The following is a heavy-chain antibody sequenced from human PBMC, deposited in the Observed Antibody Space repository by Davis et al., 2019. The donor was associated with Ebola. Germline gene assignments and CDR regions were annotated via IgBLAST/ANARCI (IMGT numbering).Heavy chain of an antibody. CDR1: GYTFTAYY. CDR2: INPDINVT. Sequence: ASVKVSCKASGYTFTAYYIHWVRQAPGQGLEWMAWINPDINVTNSAQKFQGRVTLTSDTSISTVYMELSSLTSDDTAFYYCARGKAGYTYGSDYWGQGTLVTVSS. V-gene: IGHV1-2*02. CDR3: ARGKAGYTYGSDY. J-gene: IGHJ4*02. D-gene: IGHD5-18*01.